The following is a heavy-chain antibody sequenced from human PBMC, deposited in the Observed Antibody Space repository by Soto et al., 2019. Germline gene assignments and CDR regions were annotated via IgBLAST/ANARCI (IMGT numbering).Heavy chain of an antibody. J-gene: IGHJ4*02. V-gene: IGHV3-7*01. CDR3: GRGHSAPDS. CDR2: IMEDGSER. CDR1: GFTFSSYA. Sequence: GGSLRLSCAASGFTFSSYAMSWVRQAPGKGLEWVANIMEDGSERQYVDSVEGRFTISRDNAKNSLYLQMNGLRAEDTAVYYCGRGHSAPDSWGQGTLVTVSS.